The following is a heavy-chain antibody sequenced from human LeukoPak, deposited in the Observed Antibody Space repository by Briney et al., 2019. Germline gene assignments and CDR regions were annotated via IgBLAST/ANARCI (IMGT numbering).Heavy chain of an antibody. CDR2: ISSSSSYI. CDR3: ARVGSGLGYCSGGSCYENDDY. V-gene: IGHV3-21*01. Sequence: GGSLRLSCAASGFTFSSYSMNWVRQAPGKGLEWVSSISSSSSYIYYADSVTGRFTISRDNAKNSLYLQMNSLRAEDTAVYYCARVGSGLGYCSGGSCYENDDYWGQGTLVTVSS. CDR1: GFTFSSYS. J-gene: IGHJ4*02. D-gene: IGHD2-15*01.